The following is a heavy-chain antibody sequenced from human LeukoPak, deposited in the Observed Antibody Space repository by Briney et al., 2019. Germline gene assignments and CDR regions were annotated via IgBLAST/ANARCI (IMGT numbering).Heavy chain of an antibody. CDR1: GGSISNYY. D-gene: IGHD6-13*01. J-gene: IGHJ4*02. CDR3: ARGVYIAAAQYGY. CDR2: IYYSGTT. Sequence: PSETLSLTCTVSGGSISNYYWSWIRQPPGKGLEWIGYIYYSGTTNYNPSLKSRVTISVDTSKNQFSLKLSSVTAADTAVYYCARGVYIAAAQYGYWGQGTLVTLSS. V-gene: IGHV4-59*01.